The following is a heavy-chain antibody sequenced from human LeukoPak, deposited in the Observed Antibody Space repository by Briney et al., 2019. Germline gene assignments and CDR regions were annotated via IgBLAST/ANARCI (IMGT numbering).Heavy chain of an antibody. CDR3: ARSSVKLELRNYYYYMDV. CDR2: IYPGDSDT. V-gene: IGHV5-51*01. J-gene: IGHJ6*03. D-gene: IGHD1-7*01. Sequence: GESLKISCKGSGYSFTSYWIGWVRQMPGKGLEWMGIIYPGDSDTRYSPSFQGQVTISADKSIGTAYLQWSSLKASDTAMYYCARSSVKLELRNYYYYMDVWGKGTTVTVSS. CDR1: GYSFTSYW.